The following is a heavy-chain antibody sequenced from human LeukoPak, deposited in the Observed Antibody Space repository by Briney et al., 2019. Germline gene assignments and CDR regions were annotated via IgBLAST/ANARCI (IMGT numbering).Heavy chain of an antibody. CDR2: INSDGGST. CDR1: GFTFSSYW. V-gene: IGHV3-74*01. D-gene: IGHD6-19*01. CDR3: ARCGSGWSPFDY. J-gene: IGHJ4*02. Sequence: GGSLRLSCAASGFTFSSYWMHWVRQAPGKGLVWVSRINSDGGSTSYADSVKGRFTISRDNAKNTLYLQMNSLRAEDTAVYYCARCGSGWSPFDYWGQGTLVTVSS.